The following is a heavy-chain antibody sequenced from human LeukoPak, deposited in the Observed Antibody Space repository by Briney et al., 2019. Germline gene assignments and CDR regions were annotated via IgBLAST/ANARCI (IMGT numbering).Heavy chain of an antibody. CDR1: GFTFSSYA. Sequence: GGSLRLSCAASGFTFSSYAMSWVRQAPGKGLEWVSAISGSGGSTYYADSVKGRFTISRDNSKNTLYLQMNSLRAEDTAVYYCARQKVGSGGAFDYWDQGPLVTVSS. D-gene: IGHD6-25*01. J-gene: IGHJ4*02. CDR3: ARQKVGSGGAFDY. V-gene: IGHV3-23*01. CDR2: ISGSGGST.